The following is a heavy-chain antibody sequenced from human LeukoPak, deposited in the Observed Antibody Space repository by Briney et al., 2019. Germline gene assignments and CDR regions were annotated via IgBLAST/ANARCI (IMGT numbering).Heavy chain of an antibody. CDR1: GYPFDNFG. CDR2: ISAYNGNT. Sequence: VSVKVSCKASGYPFDNFGLTWVRQAPGQGLEWMGWISAYNGNTHYAQKFRGRLTLTTETSTSTAYLELRSLKSDDTAVYYCARDRVGGDLTGVSLYWGQGTLVTVSS. J-gene: IGHJ4*01. V-gene: IGHV1-18*01. D-gene: IGHD4-17*01. CDR3: ARDRVGGDLTGVSLY.